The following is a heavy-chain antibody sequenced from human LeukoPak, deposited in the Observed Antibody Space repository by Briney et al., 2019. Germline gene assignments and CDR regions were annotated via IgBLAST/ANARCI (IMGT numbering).Heavy chain of an antibody. CDR1: GFTFSSYS. V-gene: IGHV3-21*01. D-gene: IGHD1-26*01. CDR2: ISSSSRYI. CDR3: ARDEDFSGSYPSYYYYGMDV. Sequence: GGSLRLSCAASGFTFSSYSMNWVRQAPGKGLKWVSSISSSSRYIYYADSVKGRFTISRDNAKNSLYLQMNSLRAEDTAVYYCARDEDFSGSYPSYYYYGMDVWGQGTTVTVSS. J-gene: IGHJ6*02.